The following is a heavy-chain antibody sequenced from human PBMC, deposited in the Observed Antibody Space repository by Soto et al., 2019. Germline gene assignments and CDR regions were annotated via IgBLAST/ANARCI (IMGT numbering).Heavy chain of an antibody. D-gene: IGHD3-10*01. CDR3: VKGGINMVRGVLFAY. CDR1: GFTVSTYA. V-gene: IGHV3-64D*06. CDR2: ISNNGGST. J-gene: IGHJ4*02. Sequence: PXESLGLSFSASGFTVSTYAVHWVRQAPGKGLEYVSAISNNGGSTYYADSVKGRFTISRDNSKNTLYLQMSSLRTADTAIYYCVKGGINMVRGVLFAYWGQGTPVTVSS.